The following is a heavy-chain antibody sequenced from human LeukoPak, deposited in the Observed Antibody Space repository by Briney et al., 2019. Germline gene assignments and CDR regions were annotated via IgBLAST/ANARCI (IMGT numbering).Heavy chain of an antibody. CDR3: ARGRKERGYSYGYKGGEFDY. V-gene: IGHV4-34*01. D-gene: IGHD5-18*01. Sequence: SETLSLTCAVYGGSFSGYYWSWIRQPPGKGLEWIGEINHSGSTNYNPSLKSRVTISVDTSKYQFSLKLSSVTAADTAVYYCARGRKERGYSYGYKGGEFDYWGQGTLVTVSS. J-gene: IGHJ4*02. CDR1: GGSFSGYY. CDR2: INHSGST.